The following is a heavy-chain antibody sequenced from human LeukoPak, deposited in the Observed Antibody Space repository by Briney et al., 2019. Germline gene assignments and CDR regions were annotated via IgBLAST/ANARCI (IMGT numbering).Heavy chain of an antibody. CDR1: GYTFTGYY. Sequence: GASVEVSCKASGYTFTGYYMHWVRQAPGQGLEWMGWINPNSGGTNYAQKFQGRVTMTRDTSISTAYMELSRLRSDDTAVYYCASRSPIVATPFDYWGQGTLVTVSS. CDR3: ASRSPIVATPFDY. CDR2: INPNSGGT. D-gene: IGHD5-12*01. J-gene: IGHJ4*02. V-gene: IGHV1-2*02.